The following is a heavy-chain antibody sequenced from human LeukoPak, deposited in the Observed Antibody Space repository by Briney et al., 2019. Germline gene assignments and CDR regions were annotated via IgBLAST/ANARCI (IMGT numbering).Heavy chain of an antibody. CDR1: GFTFSSYS. Sequence: GGSLRLSCAASGFTFSSYSMNWVRQAPGKGPEWVSSISSSSSYIYYADSVKGRFTISRDNAKNSLYLQMNSLRAEDTAVYYCARGDYELDYFDYWGQGTLVTVSS. D-gene: IGHD4-17*01. V-gene: IGHV3-21*01. CDR3: ARGDYELDYFDY. J-gene: IGHJ4*02. CDR2: ISSSSSYI.